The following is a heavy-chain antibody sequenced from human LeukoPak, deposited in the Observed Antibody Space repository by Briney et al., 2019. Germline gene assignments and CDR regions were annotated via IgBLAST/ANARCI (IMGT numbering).Heavy chain of an antibody. CDR1: GGSISSYY. J-gene: IGHJ3*02. D-gene: IGHD5-12*01. Sequence: PSETLSLTCTVSGGSISSYYWNWIRQPPGKGLEWIGHIYDSGRTNYNPSLKSRVTISVDTSKNQFSLKLSSVTAADTAVYYCARDFGDIVAAFDIWGQGTVVTVSA. CDR3: ARDFGDIVAAFDI. CDR2: IYDSGRT. V-gene: IGHV4-59*01.